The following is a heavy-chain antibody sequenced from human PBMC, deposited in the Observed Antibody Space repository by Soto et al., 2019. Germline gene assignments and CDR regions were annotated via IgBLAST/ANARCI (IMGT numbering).Heavy chain of an antibody. V-gene: IGHV3-64D*08. J-gene: IGHJ4*02. Sequence: GGSLRLSCSASGFTFSSYAMHWVRQGPGKGLEYVSAISSNGGSTYYADSVKGRFTISRDNSKNTLYLQMSSLRADDTAVYYCVKPQSGSVARYFDSWGQGTLVTVSS. CDR2: ISSNGGST. D-gene: IGHD5-12*01. CDR1: GFTFSSYA. CDR3: VKPQSGSVARYFDS.